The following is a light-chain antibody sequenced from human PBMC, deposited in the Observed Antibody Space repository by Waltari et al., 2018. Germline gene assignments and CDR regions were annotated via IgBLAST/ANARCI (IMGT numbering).Light chain of an antibody. CDR2: DAS. CDR1: QCVSKY. V-gene: IGKV3-20*01. Sequence: EIVLTQSPGPLSLSPGETTTLSCRPSQCVSKYLAWYQQKPGQATRLLLYDASSRASVIPDRFSGSGAGTYFSLTISSLEPEDFVVYYCQKYVSLPVTFGEGTKVEI. J-gene: IGKJ1*01. CDR3: QKYVSLPVT.